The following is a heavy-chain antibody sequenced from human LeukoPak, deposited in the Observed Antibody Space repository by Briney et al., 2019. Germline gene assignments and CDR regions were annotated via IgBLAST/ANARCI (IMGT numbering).Heavy chain of an antibody. V-gene: IGHV3-74*01. CDR2: INSDGSST. D-gene: IGHD2-2*01. J-gene: IGHJ3*02. Sequence: AGGSLRLSCAASGFTFSSYWMHWVRQAPGQRLVWVSRINSDGSSTPYADSVKGRFTISRDNAKNTLYLQMNSLRAEDTAVYYCAKDLVYLGYCSSTSCYAYAIDIWGQGTMVTVSS. CDR1: GFTFSSYW. CDR3: AKDLVYLGYCSSTSCYAYAIDI.